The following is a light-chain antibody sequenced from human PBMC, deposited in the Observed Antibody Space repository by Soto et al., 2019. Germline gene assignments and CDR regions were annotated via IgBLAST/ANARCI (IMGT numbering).Light chain of an antibody. J-gene: IGLJ1*01. V-gene: IGLV2-14*01. CDR2: EVS. Sequence: QSSLTKHASVSGSPGQSIAISCTGTSSDVGGYNYVSWYQQLPGKAPKLLISEVSNRPSGVSHRFSGSKSGNTASLTISGLQAEDEADYYCSSSRTGGPFVFGNGTKVTVL. CDR1: SSDVGGYNY. CDR3: SSSRTGGPFV.